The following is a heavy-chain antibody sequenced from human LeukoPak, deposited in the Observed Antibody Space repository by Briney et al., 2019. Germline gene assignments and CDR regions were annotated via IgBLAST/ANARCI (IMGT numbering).Heavy chain of an antibody. CDR3: ARGPTVVGATIVDY. Sequence: ASVKVSCKASGYTVTSYDINWVRQATGQGLEWMGWMNPNSGNTGYAQKFQGRVTITRNTSISTAYMELSSLRSEDTAVYYCARGPTVVGATIVDYWGQGTLVTVSS. CDR1: GYTVTSYD. D-gene: IGHD1-26*01. CDR2: MNPNSGNT. V-gene: IGHV1-8*03. J-gene: IGHJ4*02.